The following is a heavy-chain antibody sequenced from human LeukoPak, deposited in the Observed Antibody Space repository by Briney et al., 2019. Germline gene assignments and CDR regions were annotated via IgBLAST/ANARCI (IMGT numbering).Heavy chain of an antibody. CDR2: ISGSNSGT. J-gene: IGHJ1*01. CDR1: GFTFSSYA. CDR3: ARSPNYCSGGSCYSDEYFQH. Sequence: PGGSLRLSCAGSGFTFSSYAMTWVRQAPGKGLEWVSSISGSNSGTYYADSVKGRFTISRDISKDTVYLQMNSLRAEDTAVYYCARSPNYCSGGSCYSDEYFQHWGQGTLVTVSS. V-gene: IGHV3-23*01. D-gene: IGHD2-15*01.